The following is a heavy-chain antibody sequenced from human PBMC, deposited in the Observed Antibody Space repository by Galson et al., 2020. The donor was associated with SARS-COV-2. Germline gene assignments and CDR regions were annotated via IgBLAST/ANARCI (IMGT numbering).Heavy chain of an antibody. V-gene: IGHV3-30*18. Sequence: GESLKISCVVSGFTFSLHSMHWVRQAPGKGLEWVAIISYDGNKKYYADSVKGQFTISRDNSKNTLYLQMNSLRPEDTAVYYCTKLGYDSSGAVKTLDYWGQGTLVTVSS. D-gene: IGHD3-22*01. CDR3: TKLGYDSSGAVKTLDY. CDR2: ISYDGNKK. J-gene: IGHJ4*02. CDR1: GFTFSLHS.